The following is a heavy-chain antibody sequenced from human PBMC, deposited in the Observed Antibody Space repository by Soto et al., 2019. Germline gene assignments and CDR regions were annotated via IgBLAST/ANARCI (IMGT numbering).Heavy chain of an antibody. CDR2: ISGSAATI. CDR1: GFSFSNYA. CDR3: AKGRKGYSDTIGSAWAFDI. Sequence: EVQLLESGGGLVQPGGSLRLSCAASGFSFSNYALTWVRRATGKGLEWVSAISGSAATIHYADSVKGRFSISRYNSTNTLYLQMNILRAEDTAVYYFAKGRKGYSDTIGSAWAFDIWGQETMVTVSS. J-gene: IGHJ3*02. D-gene: IGHD3-22*01. V-gene: IGHV3-23*01.